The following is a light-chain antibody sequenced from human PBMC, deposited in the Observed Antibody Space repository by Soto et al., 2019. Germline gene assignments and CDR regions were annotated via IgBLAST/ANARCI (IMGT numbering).Light chain of an antibody. Sequence: QPVLTQPPSASGTPGQRVTISCSGTYSNFGSNPVTWYKQLPGTAPKHLIYNNDQRPSGVPDRFSGSKSGTSASLAISGLQSEDEADDYCAAWDASLHGPVFGGGTKLTVL. V-gene: IGLV1-44*01. CDR2: NND. CDR3: AAWDASLHGPV. J-gene: IGLJ3*02. CDR1: YSNFGSNP.